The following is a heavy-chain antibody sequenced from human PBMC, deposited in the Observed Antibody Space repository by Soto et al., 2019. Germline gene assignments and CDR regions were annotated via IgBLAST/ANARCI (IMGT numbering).Heavy chain of an antibody. CDR1: GFTFSSYG. J-gene: IGHJ5*02. V-gene: IGHV3-30*18. CDR3: AKLAVANWFDP. D-gene: IGHD6-19*01. CDR2: ISYDGSNK. Sequence: GGSLRLSCAASGFTFSSYGMHWVRQAPGKGLEWVAVISYDGSNKYYADSVKGRFTISRDNSKNTLYLQMNSLRAEDTAVYYCAKLAVANWFDPWGQGTLVTVS.